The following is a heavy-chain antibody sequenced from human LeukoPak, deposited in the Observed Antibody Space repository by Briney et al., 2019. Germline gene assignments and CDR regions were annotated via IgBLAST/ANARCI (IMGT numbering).Heavy chain of an antibody. J-gene: IGHJ4*02. V-gene: IGHV4-34*01. Sequence: SETLSLTCAVYGGSLSGYYWGWIRQPPGKGLEWIGEINHSGSANYNPSLKSRVTISVDTSKNQFSLKLSSVTAADTALYYCASGDYYFDYWGQGTLVTVSS. CDR1: GGSLSGYY. CDR3: ASGDYYFDY. CDR2: INHSGSA.